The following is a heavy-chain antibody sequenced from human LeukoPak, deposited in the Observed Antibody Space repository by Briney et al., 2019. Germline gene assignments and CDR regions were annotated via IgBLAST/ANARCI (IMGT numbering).Heavy chain of an antibody. Sequence: ASVKVSCKASGYTFTGYYMHWVRQAPGQGLEWMGWINPNSGGTNYAQKFQGRVTMTRDTSISTAYMELSRLRSDDTAVYYCARDHRVLGYCSGGSCSLGFWGQGTPVTVSS. V-gene: IGHV1-2*02. CDR3: ARDHRVLGYCSGGSCSLGF. CDR2: INPNSGGT. D-gene: IGHD2-15*01. J-gene: IGHJ4*02. CDR1: GYTFTGYY.